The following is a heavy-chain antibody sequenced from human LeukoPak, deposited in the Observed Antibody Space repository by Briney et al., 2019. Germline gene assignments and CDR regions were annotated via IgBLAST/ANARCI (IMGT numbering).Heavy chain of an antibody. Sequence: ASVKVSCKASGNTFTDYYIHWVRQAPGQGFEWMGWNNPNSGGTNYAQKFQGRVTMTRDTSITTAYMELSRLRSDDTALYYCATLDAFDIWGQGTMVTVSS. CDR3: ATLDAFDI. V-gene: IGHV1-2*02. J-gene: IGHJ3*02. CDR1: GNTFTDYY. CDR2: NNPNSGGT.